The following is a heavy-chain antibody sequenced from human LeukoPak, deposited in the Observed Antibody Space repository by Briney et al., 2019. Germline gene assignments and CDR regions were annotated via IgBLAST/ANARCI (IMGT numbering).Heavy chain of an antibody. CDR3: ARDKGSGRYYYGMDV. J-gene: IGHJ6*02. CDR2: ISSSGSTI. V-gene: IGHV3-48*04. CDR1: GFTFSSYS. D-gene: IGHD3-10*01. Sequence: GGSLRLSCAASGFTFSSYSMNWVRQAPGKGLEWVSYISSSGSTIYYADSVKGRFTISRDNAKNSLYLQMNSLRAEDTAVYYCARDKGSGRYYYGMDVWGQGTTVTVSS.